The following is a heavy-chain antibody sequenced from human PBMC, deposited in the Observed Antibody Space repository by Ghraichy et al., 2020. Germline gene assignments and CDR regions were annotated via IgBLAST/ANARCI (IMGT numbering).Heavy chain of an antibody. J-gene: IGHJ4*02. V-gene: IGHV6-1*01. D-gene: IGHD2-2*01. Sequence: SQNLSLTCAVSGDSVSSNSAARNWIRPSPSRGLEWLGRTYYRSKWYNDSAVSVKSRVTITPDTSKNQFSLQLNSVTPEDTAVYYCARGPAAIDHWGQGTLVTFSS. CDR3: ARGPAAIDH. CDR1: GDSVSSNSAA. CDR2: TYYRSKWYN.